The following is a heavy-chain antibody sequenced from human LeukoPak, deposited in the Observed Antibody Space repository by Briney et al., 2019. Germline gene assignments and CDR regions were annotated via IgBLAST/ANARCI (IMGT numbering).Heavy chain of an antibody. V-gene: IGHV4-38-2*02. J-gene: IGHJ6*03. CDR3: ARARYGYYYMDV. CDR2: IYYSGST. CDR1: GYSITSAYY. D-gene: IGHD3-9*01. Sequence: KSSETLSLTCTVSGYSITSAYYWGWIRQPPGKGLEWIGYIYYSGSTNYNPSLKSRVTISVDTSKNQFSLKLSSVTAADTAVYYCARARYGYYYMDVWGKGTTVTISS.